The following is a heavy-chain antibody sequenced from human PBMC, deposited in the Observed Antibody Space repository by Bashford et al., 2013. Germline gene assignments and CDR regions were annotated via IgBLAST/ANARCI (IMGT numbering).Heavy chain of an antibody. V-gene: IGHV4-31*03. D-gene: IGHD3-16*01. Sequence: SETLSLTCTVSGGSISSGGYYWSWIRQHPGKGLEWIGYIYYSGSTYYNPSLKSRVNILLDRTKNQFSLNLNSVTAADTAVYYCARGGLSDNERGFDPWGPGTLVTVSS. CDR1: GGSISSGGYY. J-gene: IGHJ5*02. CDR3: ARGGLSDNERGFDP. CDR2: IYYSGST.